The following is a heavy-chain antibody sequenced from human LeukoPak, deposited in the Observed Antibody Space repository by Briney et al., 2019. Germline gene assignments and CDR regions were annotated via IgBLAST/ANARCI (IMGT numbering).Heavy chain of an antibody. CDR2: IYTSGST. CDR1: GGSISSYY. CDR3: ARDSNSHYYDSSGYYDY. V-gene: IGHV4-4*07. J-gene: IGHJ4*02. D-gene: IGHD3-22*01. Sequence: PSETLSLTCTVSGGSISSYYWSWIRQPAGKGLEWIGRIYTSGSTNYNPSLKSRVTMSVDTSKNQFSLKLSSVTAADTAVYYCARDSNSHYYDSSGYYDYWGQGTLVTVSS.